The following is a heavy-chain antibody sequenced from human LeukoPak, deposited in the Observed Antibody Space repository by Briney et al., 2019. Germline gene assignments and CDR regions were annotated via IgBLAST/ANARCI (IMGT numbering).Heavy chain of an antibody. D-gene: IGHD5-18*01. V-gene: IGHV1-69*05. Sequence: SVKVSCKASGGTFSSYAISWVRQAPGQGLEWMGGIIPIFGTANYAQKFQGRVTITTDESTSTAYMELSSLRSEDTAVYYCARSNTAMVTFDYWGQGTLVTVSS. CDR2: IIPIFGTA. J-gene: IGHJ4*02. CDR1: GGTFSSYA. CDR3: ARSNTAMVTFDY.